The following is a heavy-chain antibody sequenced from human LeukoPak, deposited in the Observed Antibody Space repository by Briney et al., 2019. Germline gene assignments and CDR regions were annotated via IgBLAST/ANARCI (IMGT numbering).Heavy chain of an antibody. CDR1: GGSISSRSYY. CDR2: LFDSGNT. Sequence: PSETLSLTCIVSGGSISSRSYYWDWIRQPPGKGLEWIGNLFDSGNTHYNPSLRSRLTMSVDTSKNQFSLKLSSVTAADTAVYYCARHPRPGYSGYENAFHIWGQGNMVTVSS. V-gene: IGHV4-39*01. CDR3: ARHPRPGYSGYENAFHI. D-gene: IGHD5-12*01. J-gene: IGHJ3*02.